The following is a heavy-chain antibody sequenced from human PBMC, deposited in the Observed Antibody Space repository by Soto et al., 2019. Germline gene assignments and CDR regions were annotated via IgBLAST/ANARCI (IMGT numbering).Heavy chain of an antibody. J-gene: IGHJ3*02. CDR1: GYTFTTYL. V-gene: IGHV5-51*01. D-gene: IGHD3-16*02. CDR2: IYPGDSDT. CDR3: ARQDYDYVWGSYRYNAFDI. Sequence: KVSCKASGYTFTTYLSGGVRQMPAKDLEGMGSIYPGDSDTRYSRSFQGQVTISADKYISTDYLQWSRLKAPDTDIYYCARQDYDYVWGSYRYNAFDIWGQGTMVTVSS.